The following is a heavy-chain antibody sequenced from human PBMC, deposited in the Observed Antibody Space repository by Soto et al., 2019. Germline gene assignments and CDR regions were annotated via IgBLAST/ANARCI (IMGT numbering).Heavy chain of an antibody. Sequence: QVTLKESGPVLVKPTETLTLTCTVSGFSLSKARMGVSWIRQPPGKALEWLAHIFSNDEKSYSTTLKSRLTISKDTSKSQVVLTMTNMDPVDTATYYCARIVRSSSVAYYYGMDVWGQGTTVTVSS. J-gene: IGHJ6*02. CDR3: ARIVRSSSVAYYYGMDV. D-gene: IGHD6-6*01. CDR1: GFSLSKARMG. CDR2: IFSNDEK. V-gene: IGHV2-26*01.